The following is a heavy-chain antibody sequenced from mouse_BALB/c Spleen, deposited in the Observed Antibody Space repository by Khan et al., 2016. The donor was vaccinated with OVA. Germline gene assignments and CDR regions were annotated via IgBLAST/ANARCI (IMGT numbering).Heavy chain of an antibody. CDR1: GFTFSSYG. CDR3: ASHLTGSFAY. Sequence: EVQLVESGGDLVKPGGSLNLSCAASGFTFSSYGMSWVRQTPDKRLEWVATISSDGSYTYYPDSVQGRFTLSRDNVKNTLYLQMSSLKSEDTAMYYCASHLTGSFAYWGQGTLVTVSA. V-gene: IGHV5-6*01. CDR2: ISSDGSYT. D-gene: IGHD4-1*01. J-gene: IGHJ3*01.